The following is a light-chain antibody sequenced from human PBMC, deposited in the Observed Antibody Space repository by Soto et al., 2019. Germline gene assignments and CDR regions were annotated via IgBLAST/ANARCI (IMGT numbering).Light chain of an antibody. J-gene: IGKJ3*01. CDR3: QQYNEWPLFT. CDR2: GAS. CDR1: QSVSRN. Sequence: EIVMTQSPATLSGSPGGRATLSCRASQSVSRNLAWYQQRPGQALRLLVYGASTRATGIPARFSGSGSGTEFTLTIAGLQSEDFAVYFCQQYNEWPLFTFGPGTRVDL. V-gene: IGKV3-15*01.